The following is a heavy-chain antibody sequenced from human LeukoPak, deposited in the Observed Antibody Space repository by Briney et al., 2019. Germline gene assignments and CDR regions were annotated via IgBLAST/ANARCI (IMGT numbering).Heavy chain of an antibody. Sequence: GGSLRLSCAASGFTFSSYSMNWVRQAPGKGLEWVSSISSSSSYIYYADSVKGRFTISRDNAKNSLYLQMNSLRAEDTAVYYCAKDGERGYYDSSGYYYVGNYYFDYWGQGTLVTASS. CDR2: ISSSSSYI. CDR3: AKDGERGYYDSSGYYYVGNYYFDY. J-gene: IGHJ4*02. CDR1: GFTFSSYS. D-gene: IGHD3-22*01. V-gene: IGHV3-21*04.